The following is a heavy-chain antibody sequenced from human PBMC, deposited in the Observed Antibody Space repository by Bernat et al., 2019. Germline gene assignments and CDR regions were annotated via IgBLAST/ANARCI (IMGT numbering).Heavy chain of an antibody. CDR1: GYTFTGYY. CDR2: INPNNGDT. J-gene: IGHJ4*02. D-gene: IGHD6-13*01. Sequence: QVQLVQSGAEVKKPGASVKVSCKASGYTFTGYYIHWVRQAPGQGLEWMGWINPNNGDTNYVQKFQGWVTMTRDTSISTAYMELSRLTSDDTAVYYCASALGSSRWYYFDYWGQGTQVTVSS. V-gene: IGHV1-2*04. CDR3: ASALGSSRWYYFDY.